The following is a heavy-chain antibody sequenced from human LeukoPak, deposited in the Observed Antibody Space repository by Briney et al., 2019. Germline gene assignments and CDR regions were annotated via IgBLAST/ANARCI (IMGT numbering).Heavy chain of an antibody. V-gene: IGHV4-59*08. CDR2: IYFSGST. D-gene: IGHD5-24*01. Sequence: SETLSLTCTVSGASISSHYWSWIRQPPGKGLDWIGDIYFSGSTNYNPSLKSRVTISVDTSKNQFSLKLSSVTAADTAVCYCARTSWLQSSFYFEYWGQGALVTVSS. J-gene: IGHJ4*02. CDR1: GASISSHY. CDR3: ARTSWLQSSFYFEY.